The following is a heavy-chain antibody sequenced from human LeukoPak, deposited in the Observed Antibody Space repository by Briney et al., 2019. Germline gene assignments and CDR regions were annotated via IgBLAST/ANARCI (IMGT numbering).Heavy chain of an antibody. CDR3: ARGGDYRFDY. J-gene: IGHJ4*02. Sequence: SETLSLTCAVSGGSISSGNWWGWIRQLPGKGLEWIGEIHHSGSTNYNPSLKSRVTLSVDKSKNQLSLRLTSVTAADTAVYYCARGGDYRFDYWGQGTLVTVSS. V-gene: IGHV4-4*02. CDR1: GGSISSGNW. CDR2: IHHSGST. D-gene: IGHD4-17*01.